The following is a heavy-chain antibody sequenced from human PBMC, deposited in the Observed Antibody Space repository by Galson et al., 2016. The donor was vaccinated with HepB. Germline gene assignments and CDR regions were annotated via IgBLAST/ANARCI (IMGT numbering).Heavy chain of an antibody. D-gene: IGHD3-3*01. CDR1: GFTFSTYT. V-gene: IGHV3-21*01. J-gene: IGHJ5*02. CDR2: ISSSSFFI. Sequence: SLRLSCAASGFTFSTYTMNWVRQAPGKGLEWVSSISSSSFFIYYADTVTGRFTVSRDNANNSLNLQMNRLKAEDTAVYYCARVAAKESWGNTILGVVSNRFDPWGQGTLVTVSS. CDR3: ARVAAKESWGNTILGVVSNRFDP.